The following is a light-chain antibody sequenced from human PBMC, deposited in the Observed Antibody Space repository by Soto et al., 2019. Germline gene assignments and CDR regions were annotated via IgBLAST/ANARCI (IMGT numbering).Light chain of an antibody. CDR3: QQYDTSPRT. Sequence: EIVLTQSPGTLSLSPGERATLSCRASQSVSRSFLAWYQQKPGQAPRLLIYGASSRATGIPDRFSGSGSGTDSTLTISRLEPEDSALYYCQQYDTSPRTFGQGTKLEI. J-gene: IGKJ2*01. CDR2: GAS. CDR1: QSVSRSF. V-gene: IGKV3-20*01.